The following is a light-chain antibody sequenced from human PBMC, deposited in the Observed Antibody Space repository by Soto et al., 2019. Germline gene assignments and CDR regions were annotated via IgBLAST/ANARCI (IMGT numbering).Light chain of an antibody. CDR1: QSVSNNY. Sequence: SPCTLSLSPGERATLSCRASQSVSNNYLAWYQQKPGQAPRLLIYGASNRATGIPARFSGSGSGTDFTLTISSLEPEDFAVYYCQQRSNWPTFGQGTKVDI. J-gene: IGKJ1*01. CDR3: QQRSNWPT. V-gene: IGKV3-11*01. CDR2: GAS.